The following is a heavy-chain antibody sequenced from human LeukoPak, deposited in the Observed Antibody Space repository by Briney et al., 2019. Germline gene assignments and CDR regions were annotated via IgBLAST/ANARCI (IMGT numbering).Heavy chain of an antibody. V-gene: IGHV4-59*01. J-gene: IGHJ6*03. Sequence: SETLSLTCTVSGGSISSYYWSWIRQPPGKGLEWIGYIYYSGSTNYNPSLKSRVTISVDTSKNHFSLKLGSVTAADTAVYYCARVIGQRIQLWLRDYYYYMDVWGKGTTVTVSS. D-gene: IGHD5-18*01. CDR2: IYYSGST. CDR1: GGSISSYY. CDR3: ARVIGQRIQLWLRDYYYYMDV.